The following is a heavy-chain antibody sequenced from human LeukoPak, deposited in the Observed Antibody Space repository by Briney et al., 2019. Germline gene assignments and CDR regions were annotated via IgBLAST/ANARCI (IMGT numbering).Heavy chain of an antibody. CDR3: ARDRSTIFGVGRIDY. Sequence: PSETLSLTCTVSGASISSSSYFWGWIRQSPGKGLEYIGSVYYSGRTYYNPSLKSRVTISLDTSTNQFSLRLTSVTAADTAVYYCARDRSTIFGVGRIDYWGQGTLVTVSS. D-gene: IGHD3-3*01. CDR2: VYYSGRT. V-gene: IGHV4-39*02. CDR1: GASISSSSYF. J-gene: IGHJ4*02.